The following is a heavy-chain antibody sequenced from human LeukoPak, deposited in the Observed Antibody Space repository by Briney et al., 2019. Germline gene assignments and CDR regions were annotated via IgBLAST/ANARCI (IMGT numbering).Heavy chain of an antibody. J-gene: IGHJ4*02. Sequence: GGSLRLSCAVSGFTFSSYGMHWVRQAPGKGLEWVAVISSGGSNKYYADSVKGRFTISRDNSKNTLYLQMNSLRAEDTAVYYCAKKDVSYFDYWGQGTLVTVSS. V-gene: IGHV3-30*18. CDR2: ISSGGSNK. D-gene: IGHD2-15*01. CDR1: GFTFSSYG. CDR3: AKKDVSYFDY.